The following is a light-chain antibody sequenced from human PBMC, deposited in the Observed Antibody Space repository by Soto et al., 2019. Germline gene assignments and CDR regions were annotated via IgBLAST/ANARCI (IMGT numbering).Light chain of an antibody. CDR1: QDIATC. CDR2: DAS. V-gene: IGKV1-33*01. CDR3: QQYDNLPPTWT. Sequence: DIQMTQSPYSLSASVGNRVTITCQASQDIATCLNWYQQKPGKAPNLLIYDASNLETGVPSRFSGGGSGTHFTFTISNLQPEAIATYYCQQYDNLPPTWTFGQGPNVEIE. J-gene: IGKJ1*01.